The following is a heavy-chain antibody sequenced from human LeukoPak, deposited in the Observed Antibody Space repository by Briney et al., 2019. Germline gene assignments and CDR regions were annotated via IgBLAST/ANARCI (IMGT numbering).Heavy chain of an antibody. CDR1: GGSISSSSYY. CDR2: IYYSGST. Sequence: KPSETLSLTCTVSGGSISSSSYYWGWIRQPPGKGLEWIGSIYYSGSTYYNPSLKSRVTISVDTSKNQFSLKLSSVTAADTAVYYCASYVWGSYRPGGYWGQGTLVTDSS. CDR3: ASYVWGSYRPGGY. V-gene: IGHV4-39*01. D-gene: IGHD3-16*02. J-gene: IGHJ4*02.